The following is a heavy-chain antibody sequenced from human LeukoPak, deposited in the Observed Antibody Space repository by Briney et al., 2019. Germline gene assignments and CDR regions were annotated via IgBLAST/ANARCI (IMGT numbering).Heavy chain of an antibody. V-gene: IGHV1-2*02. CDR1: GYTFTGYY. CDR3: ARYSLRSNWLFDY. J-gene: IGHJ4*02. Sequence: GASVKVSCKASGYTFTGYYIHWVRQAPGQGLEWMGWINSNSGDTGYAQNFQGRVTMTRDTSISTLYLDLSSLRSDDTAVYYCARYSLRSNWLFDYWGQGTLVTVSS. CDR2: INSNSGDT. D-gene: IGHD1-1*01.